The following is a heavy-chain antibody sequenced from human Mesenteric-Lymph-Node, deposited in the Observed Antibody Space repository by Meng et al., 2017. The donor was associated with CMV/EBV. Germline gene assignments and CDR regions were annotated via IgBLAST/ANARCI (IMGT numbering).Heavy chain of an antibody. D-gene: IGHD3-9*01. Sequence: GQFHQWGAGLLKPSETLSVTRAVYCGSFSGYYWNWIRQSPEKGLEWIGEINHSGSTTYNPSFTSRIIISVDTSTNQISLNMSSVTAADTAVYYCARGSSYDILTGYFDYWGQGALVTVSS. CDR3: ARGSSYDILTGYFDY. CDR1: CGSFSGYY. V-gene: IGHV4-34*01. CDR2: INHSGST. J-gene: IGHJ4*02.